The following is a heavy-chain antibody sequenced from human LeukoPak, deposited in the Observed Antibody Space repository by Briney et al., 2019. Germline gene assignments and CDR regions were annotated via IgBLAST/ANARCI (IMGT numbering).Heavy chain of an antibody. Sequence: SVKVSCKASGGTFSSYAISWVRQAPGQGLEWMGGIIPIFGTANYAQMFQGRVTITADESTSTAYMELSSLRSEDTAVYYCARDPGAAAGNYYYYGMDVWGQGTTVTVSS. V-gene: IGHV1-69*13. D-gene: IGHD6-13*01. CDR1: GGTFSSYA. CDR3: ARDPGAAAGNYYYYGMDV. CDR2: IIPIFGTA. J-gene: IGHJ6*02.